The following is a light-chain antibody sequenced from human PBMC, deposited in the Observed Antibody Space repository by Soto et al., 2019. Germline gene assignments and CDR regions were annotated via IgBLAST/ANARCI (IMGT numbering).Light chain of an antibody. V-gene: IGKV3-11*01. CDR3: QQRSNSPIT. CDR2: DVS. CDR1: QSVSRY. Sequence: EILLTQSPATLSLSPGERATLSCRASQSVSRYLVWYQQKPGQAPRLLIYDVSNRATGIPARFSGSGSGTEFTLTISSLAPEDFEVYYCQQRSNSPITFGQGTRLEIK. J-gene: IGKJ5*01.